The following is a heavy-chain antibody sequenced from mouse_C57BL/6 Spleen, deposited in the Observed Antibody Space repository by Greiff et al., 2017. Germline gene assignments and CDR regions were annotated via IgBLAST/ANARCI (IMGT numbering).Heavy chain of an antibody. CDR2: IDPANGNT. Sequence: LVESVAELVRPGASVKLSCTASGFNIKNTYMHWVKQRPEQGLEWIGRIDPANGNTKYAPKFQGKATITADTSSNTAYLQLSSRTSEDTAIYYCARGKDDYDGAWFAYWGQGTLVTVAA. CDR3: ARGKDDYDGAWFAY. D-gene: IGHD2-4*01. V-gene: IGHV14-3*01. CDR1: GFNIKNTY. J-gene: IGHJ3*01.